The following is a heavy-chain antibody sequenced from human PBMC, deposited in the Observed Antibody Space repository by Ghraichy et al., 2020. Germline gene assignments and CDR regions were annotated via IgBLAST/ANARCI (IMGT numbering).Heavy chain of an antibody. J-gene: IGHJ4*02. Sequence: GSLRLSCAASGFTFSSYAMSWVRQAPGKGLEWVSAISGSGGSTYYADSVKGRFTISRDNSKNTLYLQMNSLRAEDTAVYYCAKDLRGYCSGGSCYSVVTAIDYWGQGTLVTVSS. CDR3: AKDLRGYCSGGSCYSVVTAIDY. CDR2: ISGSGGST. V-gene: IGHV3-23*01. CDR1: GFTFSSYA. D-gene: IGHD2-15*01.